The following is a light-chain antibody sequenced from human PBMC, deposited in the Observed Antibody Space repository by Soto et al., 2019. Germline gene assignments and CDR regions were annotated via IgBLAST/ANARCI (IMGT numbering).Light chain of an antibody. CDR1: QGISTW. Sequence: DIQMTQSPYTLSASVVDRVTITFRASQGISTWLAWYQQKPGTAPKLLIYDASSLESGVPSRFSGSGSGTDFTLTISSLQPEDFATYYCQQSYSTPITFGQGTRLEIK. CDR3: QQSYSTPIT. CDR2: DAS. V-gene: IGKV1-5*01. J-gene: IGKJ5*01.